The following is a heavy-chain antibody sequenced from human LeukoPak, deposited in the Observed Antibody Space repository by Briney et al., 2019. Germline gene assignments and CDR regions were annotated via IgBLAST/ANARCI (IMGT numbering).Heavy chain of an antibody. J-gene: IGHJ6*02. V-gene: IGHV1-18*01. CDR1: GYTLTSYG. Sequence: ASVTVSCKASGYTLTSYGIRWVRPAPGQGLEWMGWVNAYKCNNHFEQMLQDTVKMTRDTFQRTAYLELRRLSSDEQAVYYCARHRTYCRSTSYLMIYYYYGMDVWGQGTTVTVSS. CDR3: ARHRTYCRSTSYLMIYYYYGMDV. CDR2: VNAYKCNN. D-gene: IGHD2-2*01.